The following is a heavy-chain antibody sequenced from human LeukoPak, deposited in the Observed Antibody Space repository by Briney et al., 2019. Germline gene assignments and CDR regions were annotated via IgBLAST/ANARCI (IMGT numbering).Heavy chain of an antibody. V-gene: IGHV1-2*02. CDR1: GYTFTGYY. D-gene: IGHD3-10*01. J-gene: IGHJ4*02. Sequence: ASVKVSCKASGYTFTGYYMHWVRQAPGQGLEWMGWISPNSGGTNYAQKFQGRATMTRDTSISTAYMELSRLRSDDTAVYYCARVPGYYYGSGLFDYWGQGTLVTVSS. CDR3: ARVPGYYYGSGLFDY. CDR2: ISPNSGGT.